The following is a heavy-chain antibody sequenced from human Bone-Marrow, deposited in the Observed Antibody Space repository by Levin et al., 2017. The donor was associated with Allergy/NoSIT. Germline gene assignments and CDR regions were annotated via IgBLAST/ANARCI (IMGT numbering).Heavy chain of an antibody. D-gene: IGHD3-16*02. V-gene: IGHV4-30-4*01. CDR1: GGSISSGDYY. J-gene: IGHJ4*02. CDR3: ARVSVVLGELSPTYFDY. CDR2: IYYSGST. Sequence: SETLSLTCTVSGGSISSGDYYWSWIRQPPGKGLEWIGYIYYSGSTYYNPSLKSRVTISVDTSKNQFSLKLSSVTAADTAVYYCARVSVVLGELSPTYFDYWGQGTLVTVSS.